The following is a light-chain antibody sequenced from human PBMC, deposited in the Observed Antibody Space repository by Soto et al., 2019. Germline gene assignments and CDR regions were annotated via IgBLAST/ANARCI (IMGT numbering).Light chain of an antibody. CDR2: EGG. CDR3: CSYAGSSTWV. CDR1: SSDVGSYNR. V-gene: IGLV2-23*01. Sequence: QSALTQPASVSGSPGQSITISCTGTSSDVGSYNRVSWYQLHSGKAPKLMIYEGGKRPSGVSNRFSGSKSGNTASLTISGLQAEDEAHYFCCSYAGSSTWVFGGGTKVTVL. J-gene: IGLJ3*02.